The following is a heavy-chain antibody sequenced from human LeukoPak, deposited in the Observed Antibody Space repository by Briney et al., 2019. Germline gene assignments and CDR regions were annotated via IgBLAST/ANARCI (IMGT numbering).Heavy chain of an antibody. V-gene: IGHV3-64*01. Sequence: GGSLRLSCAASGFTFSSYAMHWVRQAPGKGLEYVSAISSNGGSTYYANSVKGRFTISRDNSKNTLYLQMGSLRAEDMAEYYCARATGSSSGWYGWGAFDIWGQGTMVTVSS. J-gene: IGHJ3*02. CDR3: ARATGSSSGWYGWGAFDI. D-gene: IGHD6-19*01. CDR2: ISSNGGST. CDR1: GFTFSSYA.